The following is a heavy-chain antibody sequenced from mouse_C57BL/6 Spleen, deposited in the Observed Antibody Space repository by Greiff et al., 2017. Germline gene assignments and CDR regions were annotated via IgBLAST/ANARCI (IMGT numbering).Heavy chain of an antibody. D-gene: IGHD4-1*01. V-gene: IGHV5-12*01. J-gene: IGHJ2*01. Sequence: EVQRVESGGGLVQPGGSLKLSCAASGFTFSDYYMYWVRQTPEKRLEWVAYISNGGGSTYYPDTVKGRFTITRDNAKNTLYLQMSRLKSEDTAMYYCARHNWDGYFDYWGQGTTLTVSS. CDR3: ARHNWDGYFDY. CDR1: GFTFSDYY. CDR2: ISNGGGST.